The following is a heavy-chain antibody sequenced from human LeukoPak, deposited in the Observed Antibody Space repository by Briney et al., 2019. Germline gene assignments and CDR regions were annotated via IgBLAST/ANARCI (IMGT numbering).Heavy chain of an antibody. CDR2: ISYDGSNK. CDR1: GFTFSRHG. J-gene: IGHJ4*02. D-gene: IGHD4-17*01. Sequence: GGSLRLSCAASGFTFSRHGMHWVRQAPGKGLEWVAVISYDGSNKHYADSVKGRFTISRDNSKNTLYLQVSSLRPEDTAVYYCAKDFIGHAYGEFLVDYWGQGTLVTVSS. CDR3: AKDFIGHAYGEFLVDY. V-gene: IGHV3-30*18.